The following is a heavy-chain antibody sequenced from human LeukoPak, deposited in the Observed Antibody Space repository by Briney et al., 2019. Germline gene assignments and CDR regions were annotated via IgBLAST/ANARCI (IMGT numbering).Heavy chain of an antibody. Sequence: QPGGSLRLSCAASGFNFSSYGMHWVRQAPGKGLEWVTSIWFDGSNIHYADSVKGRVIISRDNSKSALYLQMNSLRAEDTAIYYCARDSLPMAVTGLFDHWGQGALVTVSS. CDR1: GFNFSSYG. CDR2: IWFDGSNI. D-gene: IGHD6-19*01. V-gene: IGHV3-33*01. CDR3: ARDSLPMAVTGLFDH. J-gene: IGHJ4*02.